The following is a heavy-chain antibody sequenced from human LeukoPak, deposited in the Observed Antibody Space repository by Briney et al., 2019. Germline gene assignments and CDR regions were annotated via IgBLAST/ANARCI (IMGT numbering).Heavy chain of an antibody. CDR2: NNHSGST. D-gene: IGHD6-19*01. V-gene: IGHV4-34*01. Sequence: SETLSLTCTVYGGSFSGYYWSWIRQPPGKGLEWIGENNHSGSTNYNPSLKSRVTISVDTSKNQFSLKLSSVTAADTAVYYCARDPAVAGIPTLYYYYGMDVWGQGTTVTVSS. CDR1: GGSFSGYY. J-gene: IGHJ6*02. CDR3: ARDPAVAGIPTLYYYYGMDV.